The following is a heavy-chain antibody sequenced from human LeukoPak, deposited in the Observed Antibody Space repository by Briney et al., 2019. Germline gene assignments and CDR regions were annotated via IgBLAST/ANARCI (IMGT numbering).Heavy chain of an antibody. CDR1: GFTFSSYW. Sequence: GGSPRLSCAASGFTFSSYWMSWVRQAPGKGLEWVANIKQDGSEKYYVDSVKGRFTISRDNAKNSLYLQMNSLRAEDTAVYYCARDGDDYGDYEDYWGQGTLVTVSS. D-gene: IGHD4-17*01. V-gene: IGHV3-7*01. CDR2: IKQDGSEK. CDR3: ARDGDDYGDYEDY. J-gene: IGHJ4*02.